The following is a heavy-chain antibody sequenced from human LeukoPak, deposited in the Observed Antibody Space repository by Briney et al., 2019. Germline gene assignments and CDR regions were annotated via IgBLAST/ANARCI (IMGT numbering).Heavy chain of an antibody. J-gene: IGHJ2*01. D-gene: IGHD7-27*01. Sequence: GGSLRLSCAASGFTISSNYLSWVRQAPGKGLGWISALHSGGHTFYADSVRGRFTISRDISKNTLYLQMNDLGAEDTALYYCVRGLSGVSSWYFDLWGRGTLVSVSS. CDR2: LHSGGHT. CDR3: VRGLSGVSSWYFDL. CDR1: GFTISSNY. V-gene: IGHV3-53*01.